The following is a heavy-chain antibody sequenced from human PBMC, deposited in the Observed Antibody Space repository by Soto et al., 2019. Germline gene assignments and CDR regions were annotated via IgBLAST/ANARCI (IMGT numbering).Heavy chain of an antibody. V-gene: IGHV4-30-2*01. CDR2: IYHSGST. J-gene: IGHJ6*02. Sequence: SETLSLTCAVSGGSISSGGYSWSWIRQPPGKGLEWIGYIYHSGSTYYNPSLKSRVTISVDRSKNQFSLKLSSVTAADTAVYYCARGTGRQHYYYYYGMDVWGQVPTGIVSS. CDR3: ARGTGRQHYYYYYGMDV. CDR1: GGSISSGGYS.